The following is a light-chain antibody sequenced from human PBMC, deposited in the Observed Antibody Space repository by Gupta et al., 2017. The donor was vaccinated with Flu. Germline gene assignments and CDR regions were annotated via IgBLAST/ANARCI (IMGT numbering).Light chain of an antibody. CDR1: ELGNNY. Sequence: TCSGDELGNNYVSWYQQKPGPSPVLFIYQDTKRPSGIPERFSGSNSGNTATLTISGTQAMDEADFYCQTWDSSTGVFGGGTKLTVL. CDR2: QDT. CDR3: QTWDSSTGV. V-gene: IGLV3-1*01. J-gene: IGLJ2*01.